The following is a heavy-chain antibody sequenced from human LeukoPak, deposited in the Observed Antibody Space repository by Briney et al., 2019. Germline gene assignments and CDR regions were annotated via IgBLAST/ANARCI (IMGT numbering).Heavy chain of an antibody. J-gene: IGHJ5*02. Sequence: GGSLRLSCAASGFTFSSYAMHWVRQAPGKGLEWVAVISYDGSNKYYADSVKGRFTISRDNSKNTLYLQMNSLRAEDTAVYYCARGTQDWSPPLFDPWGQGTLVTVSS. CDR3: ARGTQDWSPPLFDP. CDR2: ISYDGSNK. D-gene: IGHD3/OR15-3a*01. V-gene: IGHV3-30-3*01. CDR1: GFTFSSYA.